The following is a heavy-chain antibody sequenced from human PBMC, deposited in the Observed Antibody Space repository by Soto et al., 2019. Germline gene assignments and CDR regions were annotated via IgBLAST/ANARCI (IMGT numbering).Heavy chain of an antibody. V-gene: IGHV5-10-1*01. CDR2: IDPGDSYT. J-gene: IGHJ4*02. Sequence: GESLKISCKGSVYNFTSYWINWVRQMPGKGLEWMGSIDPGDSYTNYSPSLQGHVSLSVDKSITTAYLQWSSLKASDTAMYFCARAGTIWGNPGYEFYWGQGTLVTVSS. CDR1: VYNFTSYW. CDR3: ARAGTIWGNPGYEFY. D-gene: IGHD1-1*01.